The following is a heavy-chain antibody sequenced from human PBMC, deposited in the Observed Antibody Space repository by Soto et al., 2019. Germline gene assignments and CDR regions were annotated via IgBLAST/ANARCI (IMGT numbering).Heavy chain of an antibody. V-gene: IGHV3-23*01. J-gene: IGHJ5*02. CDR3: AKDFTVVVPAAETYNWFDP. CDR1: GFTFSSYA. D-gene: IGHD2-2*01. CDR2: ISGSGGST. Sequence: GGSLRLSCAASGFTFSSYAMSWVRQAPGKGLEWVSAISGSGGSTYYADSLKGRFTISRDNSKNTLYLQLNSLRAEDTAVYYCAKDFTVVVPAAETYNWFDPWGQGTLVTVSS.